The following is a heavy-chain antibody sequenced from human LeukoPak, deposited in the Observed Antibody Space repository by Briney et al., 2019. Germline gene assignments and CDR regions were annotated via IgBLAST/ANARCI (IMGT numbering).Heavy chain of an antibody. V-gene: IGHV3-30*03. CDR3: ARDSLALAGGFDY. Sequence: PGGSLRLSCAASGFTFSSYGMHWVRQAPGKGLEWVAVISYDGSNKYYADSVKGRFTISRDNSKNTLYLQMNSLRAEDTAVYYCARDSLALAGGFDYWGQGTLVTVSS. CDR1: GFTFSSYG. D-gene: IGHD1-1*01. CDR2: ISYDGSNK. J-gene: IGHJ4*02.